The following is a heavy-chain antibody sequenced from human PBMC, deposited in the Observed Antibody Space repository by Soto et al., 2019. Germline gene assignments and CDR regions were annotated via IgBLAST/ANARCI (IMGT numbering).Heavy chain of an antibody. CDR1: GFTFSSYG. CDR2: ISYDGSNK. Sequence: GGSLRLSCAASGFTFSSYGMHWVRQAPGKGLEWVAVISYDGSNKYYADSVKGRFTISRDNSKNTLYLQMNSLRAEDTAVYYCAKELYEVTPESPYYYYGMDVWGQGTTVTVSS. J-gene: IGHJ6*02. D-gene: IGHD2-15*01. V-gene: IGHV3-30*18. CDR3: AKELYEVTPESPYYYYGMDV.